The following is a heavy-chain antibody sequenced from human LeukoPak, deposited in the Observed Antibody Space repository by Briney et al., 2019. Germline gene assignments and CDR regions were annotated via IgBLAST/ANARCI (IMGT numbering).Heavy chain of an antibody. CDR2: ISSSGSTI. CDR1: GFTFSSYE. J-gene: IGHJ4*02. D-gene: IGHD6-13*01. Sequence: GRSLRLSCAASGFTFSSYEMNWVRQAPGKGLEWVSYISSSGSTIYYADSVKGRFTISRDNAKNSLYLQMNSLRAEDTAVYYCARGEQQLSTIDYWGQGTLVTVSS. V-gene: IGHV3-48*03. CDR3: ARGEQQLSTIDY.